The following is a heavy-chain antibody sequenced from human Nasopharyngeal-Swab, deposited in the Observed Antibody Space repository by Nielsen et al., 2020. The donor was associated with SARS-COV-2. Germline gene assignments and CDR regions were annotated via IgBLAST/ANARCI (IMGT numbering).Heavy chain of an antibody. CDR3: ARAARPESYYGMDV. CDR1: GFTFSSYW. CDR2: IKQDGSEK. V-gene: IGHV3-7*01. D-gene: IGHD6-6*01. Sequence: GESLKISCAASGFTFSSYWMSWVRQAPGKGLEWVANIKQDGSEKYYVDSVKGRFTISRDNAKNTLYLQMNSLRAEDTAVYYCARAARPESYYGMDVWGQGTTVTVSS. J-gene: IGHJ6*02.